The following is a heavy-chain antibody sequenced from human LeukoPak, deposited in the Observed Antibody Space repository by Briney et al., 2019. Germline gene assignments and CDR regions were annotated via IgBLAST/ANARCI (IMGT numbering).Heavy chain of an antibody. V-gene: IGHV1-69*05. Sequence: EASVKVSCKASGYTFTGYYMHWVRQAPGQGLEWMGRIIPIFGTANYAQKFQGRVTITTDESTSTAYMELSSLRSEDTAVYYCASGEVLMAYAIKEYFQHWGQGTLVTVSS. D-gene: IGHD2-8*01. J-gene: IGHJ1*01. CDR1: GYTFTGYY. CDR3: ASGEVLMAYAIKEYFQH. CDR2: IIPIFGTA.